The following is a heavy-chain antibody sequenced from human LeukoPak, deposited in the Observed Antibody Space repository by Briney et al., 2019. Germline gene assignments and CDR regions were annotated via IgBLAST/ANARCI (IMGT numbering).Heavy chain of an antibody. CDR3: ARDQDGY. J-gene: IGHJ4*02. CDR1: GFIFSTYN. V-gene: IGHV3-30-3*01. Sequence: GRSLRLSCAASGFIFSTYNMHWVRQAPGKGLAWVASISYDGNNKNHADSVKGRFTVSRDNSKNTLYLQMNSLSAEDTAVYYCARDQDGYWGQGTLVTVSS. CDR2: ISYDGNNK.